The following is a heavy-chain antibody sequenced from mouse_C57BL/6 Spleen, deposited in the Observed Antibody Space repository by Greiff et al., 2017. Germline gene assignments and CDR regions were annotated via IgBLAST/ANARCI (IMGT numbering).Heavy chain of an antibody. V-gene: IGHV2-5*01. J-gene: IGHJ4*01. CDR2: IWRGGST. CDR3: AKRRGYGSSYEGYAMDY. Sequence: QVQLKESGPGLVQPSPSLSITCTVSGFSLTSYGVHWVRQSPGKGLEWLGVIWRGGSTDYNAAFMSRLSITKDNTKSQVFFKMNSLQADDTAIYYCAKRRGYGSSYEGYAMDYWGQGTSVTVSS. CDR1: GFSLTSYG. D-gene: IGHD1-1*01.